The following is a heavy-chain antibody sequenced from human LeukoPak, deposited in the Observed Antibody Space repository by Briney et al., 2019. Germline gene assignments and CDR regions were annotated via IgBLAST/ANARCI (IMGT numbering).Heavy chain of an antibody. J-gene: IGHJ4*02. Sequence: GGSLRLSCAASGFTFRIYWMSWVRQAPGKGLEWVANINEDGGETDYVDSVKGRFTISRDNAKNLLSLQMNSLRAEDTAVYYCGMGIAAGVTRLDYDYWGQGTLVSVSA. D-gene: IGHD6-13*01. CDR2: INEDGGET. CDR3: GMGIAAGVTRLDYDY. V-gene: IGHV3-7*01. CDR1: GFTFRIYW.